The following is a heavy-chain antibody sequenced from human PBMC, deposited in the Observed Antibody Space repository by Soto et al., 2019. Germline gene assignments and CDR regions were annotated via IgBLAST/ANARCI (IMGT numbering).Heavy chain of an antibody. D-gene: IGHD3-10*01. CDR2: LSRDGSVQ. CDR1: GFTFSRYA. CDR3: VRSRSGAVADSFDY. Sequence: GESLKISCAGSGFTFSRYALHWVRLAPGKAMEWVAALSRDGSVQYWLDSVRGRFTISRDNSNNTLYLHMNSLRPEDTGVYYCVRSRSGAVADSFDYWRQGTQVTVSS. V-gene: IGHV3-30*04. J-gene: IGHJ4*02.